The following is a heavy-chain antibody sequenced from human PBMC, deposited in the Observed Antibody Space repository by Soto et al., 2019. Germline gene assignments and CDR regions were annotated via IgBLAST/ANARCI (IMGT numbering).Heavy chain of an antibody. CDR2: IYTSGST. CDR1: GGSISSYY. CDR3: ARVADGYNYALSFDY. J-gene: IGHJ4*02. D-gene: IGHD5-12*01. Sequence: SETLFLTCTVSGGSISSYYWSWIRQPAGKGLEWIGRIYTSGSTNYNPSLKSRVTMSVDTSKNQFSLKLSSVTAADTAVYYCARVADGYNYALSFDYWGQGTLVTVSS. V-gene: IGHV4-4*07.